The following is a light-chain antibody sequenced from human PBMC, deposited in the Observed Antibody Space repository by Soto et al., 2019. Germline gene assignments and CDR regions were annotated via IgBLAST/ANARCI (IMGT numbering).Light chain of an antibody. J-gene: IGKJ3*01. Sequence: EIVLTQSPGPLSLSPGERVTLSCRASQSVSSYLAWYQQKPGQAPRPLIYGASTRATGIPDRFSGSGSGTDFTLTISRLEPEDFAVYYCQQYGNSASFGPGTKV. CDR3: QQYGNSAS. CDR2: GAS. V-gene: IGKV3-20*01. CDR1: QSVSSY.